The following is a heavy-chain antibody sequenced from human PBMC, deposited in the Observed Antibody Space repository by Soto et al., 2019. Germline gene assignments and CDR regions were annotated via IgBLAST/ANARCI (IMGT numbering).Heavy chain of an antibody. CDR1: GFSLSTSGRG. CDR2: IYWNDDE. V-gene: IGHV2-5*01. Sequence: QITLKESGPTLVKPTQTLTLTCSFSGFSLSTSGRGVGWIRQPPGKALEWLALIYWNDDERYNPSLKNRVTITKDIYKNQVVLTLTNMDPVDTATYYCAHRGYGDYPRDNWFDPWGQGTLVTVSS. D-gene: IGHD4-17*01. CDR3: AHRGYGDYPRDNWFDP. J-gene: IGHJ5*02.